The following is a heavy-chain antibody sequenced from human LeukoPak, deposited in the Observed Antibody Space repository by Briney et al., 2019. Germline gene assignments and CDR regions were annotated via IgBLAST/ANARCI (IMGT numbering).Heavy chain of an antibody. V-gene: IGHV4-31*03. CDR1: GGSISSGGYY. J-gene: IGHJ4*02. CDR3: ARAPSDTFGGVIAFPFGFDH. Sequence: PSETLSLTCTVSGGSISSGGYYWSWIRQHPGKGLEWIGYIYYSGSTYYNPSLKSRVTISVDTSKNQFSLKLSSVTAADTAVYYCARAPSDTFGGVIAFPFGFDHWGQGTLVTVSS. CDR2: IYYSGST. D-gene: IGHD3-16*02.